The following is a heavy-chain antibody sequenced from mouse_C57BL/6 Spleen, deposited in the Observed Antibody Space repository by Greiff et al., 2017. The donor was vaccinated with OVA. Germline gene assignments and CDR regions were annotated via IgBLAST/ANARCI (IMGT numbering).Heavy chain of an antibody. CDR1: GYSFTGYF. CDR2: INPYNGDT. Sequence: VQLKQSGPELVKPGDSVKISCKASGYSFTGYFMNWVMQSHGKSLEWIGRINPYNGDTFYNQKFKGKATLTVDKSSSTAHMELRSLTSEDSAVDYCAREGSYYGSSYGSNYFDYWGQGTTLTVSS. V-gene: IGHV1-20*01. J-gene: IGHJ2*01. CDR3: AREGSYYGSSYGSNYFDY. D-gene: IGHD1-1*01.